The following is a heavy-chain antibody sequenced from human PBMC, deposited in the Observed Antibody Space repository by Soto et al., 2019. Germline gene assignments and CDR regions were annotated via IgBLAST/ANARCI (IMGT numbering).Heavy chain of an antibody. Sequence: QVQLVESGGGVVQPGRSLRLSCAASGFTFSDYAIHWVRQAPGKGLEWVAVISYDGSNKYYADSVKGRFTISRDNSKNTLYLQMNSLRAEDTAVYYCASPITEEVITLDYWGQGTLVTVSP. D-gene: IGHD3-22*01. CDR1: GFTFSDYA. J-gene: IGHJ4*02. V-gene: IGHV3-30-3*01. CDR3: ASPITEEVITLDY. CDR2: ISYDGSNK.